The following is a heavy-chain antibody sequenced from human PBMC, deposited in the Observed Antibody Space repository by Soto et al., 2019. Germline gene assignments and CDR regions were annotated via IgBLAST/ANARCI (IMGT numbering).Heavy chain of an antibody. D-gene: IGHD3-9*01. Sequence: KLSSRDWRCTVTEICMHRGRRAPGKGLEWMGGFDPEDGETIYAQKFQGRVTMTEDTSTDTAYMELSSLRSEDTAVYYCATAKDILTPCFDYWGQGTLVTVSS. CDR2: FDPEDGET. CDR3: ATAKDILTPCFDY. J-gene: IGHJ4*02. CDR1: RCTVTEIC. V-gene: IGHV1-24*01.